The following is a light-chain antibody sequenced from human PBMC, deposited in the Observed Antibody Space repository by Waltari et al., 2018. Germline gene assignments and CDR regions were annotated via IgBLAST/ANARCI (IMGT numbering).Light chain of an antibody. CDR3: QYRGHWPPGAT. J-gene: IGKJ3*01. CDR2: DAS. V-gene: IGKV3-11*01. Sequence: EIVLTQSPATLSLSPGERATLSCRASQSVNNRLAWYQQKPGQAPRRLIYDASKRPTGIPARFSGSGSGTDFTLTISSLEPEDFAVYYCQYRGHWPPGATFGPGTKVEIK. CDR1: QSVNNR.